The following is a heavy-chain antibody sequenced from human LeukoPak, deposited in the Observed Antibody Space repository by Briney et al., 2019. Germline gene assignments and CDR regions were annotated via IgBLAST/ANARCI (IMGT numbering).Heavy chain of an antibody. CDR3: AKVGHDYVWGSLIDY. D-gene: IGHD3-16*01. CDR2: ISGSGGST. CDR1: GFTFSSYA. V-gene: IGHV3-23*01. Sequence: GGSLRLSCAASGFTFSSYAVSWVRQAPGKGLEWVSAISGSGGSTYYADSVKGRFTISRDNSKNTLYLQINSLRAEDTAVYYCAKVGHDYVWGSLIDYWGQGTLVTVSS. J-gene: IGHJ4*02.